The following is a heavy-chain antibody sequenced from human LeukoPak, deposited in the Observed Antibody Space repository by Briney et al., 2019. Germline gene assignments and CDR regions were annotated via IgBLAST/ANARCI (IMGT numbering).Heavy chain of an antibody. J-gene: IGHJ4*01. CDR2: IIPIFGTA. CDR1: GYTFTSYD. D-gene: IGHD3-10*01. CDR3: ARDLSVARGSVWVL. V-gene: IGHV1-69*05. Sequence: GASVKVSCKASGYTFTSYDINWVRQATGQGLEWMGRIIPIFGTANYAQKFQGRVTITTDESTSTAYMELSSLRSEDTAVYYCARDLSVARGSVWVLWGQGTLVTVSS.